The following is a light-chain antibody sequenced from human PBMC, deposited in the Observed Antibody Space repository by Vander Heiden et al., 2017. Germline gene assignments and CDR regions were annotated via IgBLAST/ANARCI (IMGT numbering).Light chain of an antibody. CDR3: QKYTSAPSR. Sequence: DIQMTQSPSSLSASVGDRVTITCRASQGISNYLAWYQQKPVKVPKLLIYAASTFQSGVPSRFSGSGSRRDFTLTIRSLKPEDVATYYSQKYTSAPSRFGHGTKVEIQ. J-gene: IGKJ1*01. CDR1: QGISNY. V-gene: IGKV1-27*01. CDR2: AAS.